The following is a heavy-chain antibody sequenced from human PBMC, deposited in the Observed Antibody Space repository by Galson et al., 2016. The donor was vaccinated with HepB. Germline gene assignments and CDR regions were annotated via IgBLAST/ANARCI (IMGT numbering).Heavy chain of an antibody. CDR1: GASLSEYY. J-gene: IGHJ2*01. CDR2: INHNGDT. D-gene: IGHD4-23*01. V-gene: IGHV4-34*01. Sequence: ETLSLTCAVYGASLSEYYWSWIRQSPGKGLEWIGEINHNGDTNYNPSLKGRVTISVDTSKDQFSLRLRSVTAADTAVYYSARNFVGKGALYWYFDLWGRGTLVTVSS. CDR3: ARNFVGKGALYWYFDL.